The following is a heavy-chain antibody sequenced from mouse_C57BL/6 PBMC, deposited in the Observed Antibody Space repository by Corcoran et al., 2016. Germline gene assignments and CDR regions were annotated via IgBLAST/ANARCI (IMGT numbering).Heavy chain of an antibody. D-gene: IGHD2-2*01. Sequence: DVQLQESGPGLVKPSQSLSLTCSVTGYSITSGYYWNWIRQFPGNKLEWMGYISYDGSNNYNPSLKNRISITRDTSKNQFFLKLNSVTTEDTATYYCAREDGYGMYAIDYWGQGTSVTVSS. V-gene: IGHV3-6*01. J-gene: IGHJ4*01. CDR2: ISYDGSN. CDR1: GYSITSGYY. CDR3: AREDGYGMYAIDY.